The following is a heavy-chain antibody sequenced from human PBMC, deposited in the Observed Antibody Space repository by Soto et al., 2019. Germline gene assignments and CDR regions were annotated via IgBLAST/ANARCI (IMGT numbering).Heavy chain of an antibody. CDR2: IKAKIDGATT. Sequence: EVQLVESGGGLVKPGGSLRLSCAASGFAFDYVWMNWVRQTPGKGLEWVGRIKAKIDGATTDYAAPVKGRFTISRDDLKNALYLQMNSLKTEDTAVYYCATGAAHLDYWGQGSLVTVSP. V-gene: IGHV3-15*07. CDR3: ATGAAHLDY. CDR1: GFAFDYVW. D-gene: IGHD6-25*01. J-gene: IGHJ4*02.